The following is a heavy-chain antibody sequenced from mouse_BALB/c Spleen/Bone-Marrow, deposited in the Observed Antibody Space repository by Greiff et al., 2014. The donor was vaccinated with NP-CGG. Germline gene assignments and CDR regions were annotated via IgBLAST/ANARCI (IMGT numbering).Heavy chain of an antibody. V-gene: IGHV1S135*01. J-gene: IGHJ4*01. CDR1: GYSFSSYY. Sequence: LVESGPELMKPGASVKISCKASGYSFSSYYIHWVKQSHGKSLEWIGYIGPFNGGISYNQKFKGKATLTVDKSSSTAYMHFSSLTSEDSAVYYCARNYYGYAMDYWGQGTSVTVSS. CDR2: IGPFNGGI. CDR3: ARNYYGYAMDY. D-gene: IGHD1-1*01.